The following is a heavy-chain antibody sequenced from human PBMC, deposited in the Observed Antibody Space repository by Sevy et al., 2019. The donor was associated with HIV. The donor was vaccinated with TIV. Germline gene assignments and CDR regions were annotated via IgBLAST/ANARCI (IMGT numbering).Heavy chain of an antibody. J-gene: IGHJ3*01. CDR2: IRYDGSTK. V-gene: IGHV3-30*02. Sequence: GGSLRLSCAASGFTFSGSAMHWVRQAPGKGLEWVTFIRYDGSTKYYVESVKGRFTISRDNSKNTLYLQMNSLRPEDTAVYYCAKGLGMVQGALLSDDVWGQGTMVTVSS. CDR1: GFTFSGSA. D-gene: IGHD3-10*01. CDR3: AKGLGMVQGALLSDDV.